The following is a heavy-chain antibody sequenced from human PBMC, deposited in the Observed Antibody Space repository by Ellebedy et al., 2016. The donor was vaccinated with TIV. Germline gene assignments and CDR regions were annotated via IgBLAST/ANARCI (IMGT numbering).Heavy chain of an antibody. CDR3: ATRNYDFWSDNSYYMDV. V-gene: IGHV3-30-3*01. CDR2: ISNDGSDK. J-gene: IGHJ6*03. Sequence: GESLKISXAASGFTFSSSAMHWVRQAPGGGLGWVAVISNDGSDKYYADSVKGRFTISRDNSKNTLYLQMNSLRAEDTAVYYCATRNYDFWSDNSYYMDVWGKGTTVTVSS. CDR1: GFTFSSSA. D-gene: IGHD3-3*01.